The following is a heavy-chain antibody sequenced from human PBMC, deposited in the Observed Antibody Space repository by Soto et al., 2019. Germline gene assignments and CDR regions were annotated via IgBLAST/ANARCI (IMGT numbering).Heavy chain of an antibody. CDR2: VYHTGST. CDR3: ARRPYFDNSGYSFDY. J-gene: IGHJ4*02. Sequence: PSETLSLTCTVSGGSVSSDNIYWSWIRQPPGKGLEWIGYVYHTGSTNYNPSLKSRVTISIDTSKNQFSLKLSSVTAADTAVYYCARRPYFDNSGYSFDYWGQGTLVTVSS. V-gene: IGHV4-61*01. D-gene: IGHD3-22*01. CDR1: GGSVSSDNIY.